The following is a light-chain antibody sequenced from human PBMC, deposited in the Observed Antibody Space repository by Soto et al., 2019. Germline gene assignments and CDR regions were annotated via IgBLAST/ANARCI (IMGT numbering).Light chain of an antibody. CDR1: SDYSFYK. Sequence: QSVLTQPPSASASLGASVTLTCTLSSDYSFYKVDWYQQRPGKGPRFVMRVGPGGIVGSKGDGIPDRFSVLGSGLNRYLTIKNIQEEDEGDYHCGADHGSWSNFVYVFGSGTKLTVL. CDR2: VGPGGIVG. J-gene: IGLJ1*01. V-gene: IGLV9-49*01. CDR3: GADHGSWSNFVYV.